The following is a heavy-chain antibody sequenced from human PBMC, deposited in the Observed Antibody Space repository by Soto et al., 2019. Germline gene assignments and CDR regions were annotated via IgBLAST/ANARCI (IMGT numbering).Heavy chain of an antibody. CDR3: ARDFFFHGSGTMGGYFDY. D-gene: IGHD3-10*01. CDR2: INSDGSST. Sequence: PGGSLRLSCAASGFTFSSYWMYWVRQAPGKGLVWVSRINSDGSSTTYADSVKGRFTISRDNAKNTLYLQMNSLRAEDTAVYYCARDFFFHGSGTMGGYFDYWGQGSLVTVSS. J-gene: IGHJ4*02. CDR1: GFTFSSYW. V-gene: IGHV3-74*01.